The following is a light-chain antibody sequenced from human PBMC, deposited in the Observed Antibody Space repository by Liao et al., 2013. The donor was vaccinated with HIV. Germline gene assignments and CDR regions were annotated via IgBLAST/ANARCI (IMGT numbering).Light chain of an antibody. CDR3: QVWGTTSDHWV. CDR2: QDN. Sequence: SYELTQPPSMSVSPGQTARITCSGDSLPKQYAYWYQQRPGQAPLLVIFQDNERPSGIPERFSGSSSANTATLTISRVEAGDEADYYCQVWGTTSDHWVFGGGTKLTVL. CDR1: SLPKQY. J-gene: IGLJ3*02. V-gene: IGLV3-25*02.